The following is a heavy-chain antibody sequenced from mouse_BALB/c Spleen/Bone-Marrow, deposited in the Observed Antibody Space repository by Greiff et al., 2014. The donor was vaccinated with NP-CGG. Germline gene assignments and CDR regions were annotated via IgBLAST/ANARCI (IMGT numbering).Heavy chain of an antibody. V-gene: IGHV1-37*01. CDR1: GYSFTGYF. Sequence: EVKLEESGPDLVKPGASVKLSCKASGYSFTGYFLNWVRQSHGKSLEWIGRINPFNGDTFYNQKFKGKATLTVDKSSTAARMELLSLTSEDSAVYYCGRWGDGYYYAMDYWGQGTSVTVSS. D-gene: IGHD2-3*01. CDR2: INPFNGDT. J-gene: IGHJ4*01. CDR3: GRWGDGYYYAMDY.